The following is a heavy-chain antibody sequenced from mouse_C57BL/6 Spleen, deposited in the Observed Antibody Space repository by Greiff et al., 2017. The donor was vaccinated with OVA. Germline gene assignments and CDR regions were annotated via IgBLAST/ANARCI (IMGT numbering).Heavy chain of an antibody. J-gene: IGHJ4*01. D-gene: IGHD1-1*01. CDR3: ARHHYGYAMDY. Sequence: DVKLVESGGGLVKPGGSLKLSCAASGFTFSDYGMHWVRQAPEKGLEWVAYISSGSSTIYYADTVKGRFTISRDNAKNTLFLQMTSLRSEDTAMYYCARHHYGYAMDYWGQGTSVTVSS. CDR2: ISSGSSTI. CDR1: GFTFSDYG. V-gene: IGHV5-17*01.